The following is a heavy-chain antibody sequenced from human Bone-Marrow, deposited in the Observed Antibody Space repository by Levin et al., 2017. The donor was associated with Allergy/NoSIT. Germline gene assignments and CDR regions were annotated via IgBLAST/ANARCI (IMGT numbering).Heavy chain of an antibody. CDR2: IYYSGST. D-gene: IGHD4-17*01. J-gene: IGHJ4*02. CDR3: ARGVRTTPAYWFDY. Sequence: SCTVSGGSLSSGDSYWSWIRQSPGKGLEWIGYIYYSGSTYHNPSLRSRITMSVDRSKNQFSQELTSVTAADTAVYFCARGVRTTPAYWFDYWGQGVLVTVSS. V-gene: IGHV4-30-4*01. CDR1: GGSLSSGDSY.